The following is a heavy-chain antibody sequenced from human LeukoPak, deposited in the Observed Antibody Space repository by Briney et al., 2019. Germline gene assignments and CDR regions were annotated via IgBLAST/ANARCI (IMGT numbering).Heavy chain of an antibody. V-gene: IGHV1-69*05. J-gene: IGHJ5*02. D-gene: IGHD3-10*01. CDR3: ARGRLLWFGELFHNWFDP. Sequence: SVKVSCKASGGTFSSYAISWVRQAPGQGLEWMGGIIPIFGTANYAQKFQGRVTMTRDTSTSTVYMELSSLRSEDTAVYYCARGRLLWFGELFHNWFDPWGQGTLVTVSS. CDR2: IIPIFGTA. CDR1: GGTFSSYA.